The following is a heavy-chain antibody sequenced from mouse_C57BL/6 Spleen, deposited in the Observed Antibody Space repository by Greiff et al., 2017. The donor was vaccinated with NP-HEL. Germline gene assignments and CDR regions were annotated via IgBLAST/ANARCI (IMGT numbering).Heavy chain of an antibody. CDR3: ASAMDY. CDR1: GYTFTSYW. V-gene: IGHV1-59*01. J-gene: IGHJ4*01. CDR2: IDPSDSYT. Sequence: QVHVKQPGAELVRPGTSVKLSCKASGYTFTSYWMHWVKQRPGQGLEWIGVIDPSDSYTNYNQKFKGKATLTVDTSSSTAYMQLSSLTSEDSAVYYCASAMDYWGQGTSVTVSS.